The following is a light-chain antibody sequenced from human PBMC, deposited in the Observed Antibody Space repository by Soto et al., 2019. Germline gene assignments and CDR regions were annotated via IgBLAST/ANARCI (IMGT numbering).Light chain of an antibody. CDR2: LGS. CDR3: MQALQTPRT. Sequence: DIVMTQSPLSLPVTPGEPASISCRSSQSLLHSNGYNYLDWYLQKPGQSPQLLIYLGSNRASGVPDRFSGSGSGTDFTLKISRVGAEDVGVYYCMQALQTPRTFGQGTKV. V-gene: IGKV2-28*01. CDR1: QSLLHSNGYNY. J-gene: IGKJ1*01.